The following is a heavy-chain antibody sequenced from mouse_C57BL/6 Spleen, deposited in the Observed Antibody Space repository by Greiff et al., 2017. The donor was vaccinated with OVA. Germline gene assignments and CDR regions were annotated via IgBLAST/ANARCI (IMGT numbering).Heavy chain of an antibody. J-gene: IGHJ1*03. V-gene: IGHV1-39*01. CDR1: GYSFTDYN. CDR3: AKFYYYGSSYDWYFDV. D-gene: IGHD1-1*01. Sequence: VQLQQSGPELVKPGASVKISCKASGYSFTDYNMNWVKQSNGKSLEWIGVINPNYGTTSYNQKFTGKATLTVDQSSSTAYMQLNSLTSEDAAVYYYAKFYYYGSSYDWYFDVWGTGTTVTVSS. CDR2: INPNYGTT.